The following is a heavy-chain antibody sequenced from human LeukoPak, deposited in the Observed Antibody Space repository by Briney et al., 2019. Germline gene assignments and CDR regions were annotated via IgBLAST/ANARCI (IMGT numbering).Heavy chain of an antibody. J-gene: IGHJ4*02. CDR1: GFSVSGNY. Sequence: GGSLRLSCAASGFSVSGNYMAWVRQAPGKGLEWVSLIYGRGNTYYADSVKRRFTISRDIPKNTVYLQMNSLKAEDTAVYYCTRGIVGVSPSDYWGQGTLVTVSS. CDR3: TRGIVGVSPSDY. CDR2: IYGRGNT. V-gene: IGHV3-53*01. D-gene: IGHD1-26*01.